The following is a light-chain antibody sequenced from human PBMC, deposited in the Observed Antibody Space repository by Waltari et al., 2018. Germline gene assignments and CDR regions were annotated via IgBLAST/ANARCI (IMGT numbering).Light chain of an antibody. CDR3: AAWDDSLSGWV. CDR1: RSNIGSNY. J-gene: IGLJ3*02. Sequence: QSVLTQPPSASGTPGQRVTISCSGSRSNIGSNYAYWYQQLPGTAPKLLIYRNNQRPSGVPDRFSGSKSGTSASLAISGLRSEDEADYYCAAWDDSLSGWVFGGGTKLTVL. CDR2: RNN. V-gene: IGLV1-47*01.